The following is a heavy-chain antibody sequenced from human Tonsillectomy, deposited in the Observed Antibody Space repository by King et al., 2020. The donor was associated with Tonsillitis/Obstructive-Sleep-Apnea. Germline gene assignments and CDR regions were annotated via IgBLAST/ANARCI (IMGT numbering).Heavy chain of an antibody. CDR2: IYYSGST. J-gene: IGHJ4*02. V-gene: IGHV4-31*03. D-gene: IGHD3-10*01. Sequence: VQLQESGPGLVKPSQTLSLTCTVSGGSISSGGYYWSWIRQHPGKGLEWIGYIYYSGSTYYNPSLKSRVTISVDTSKNQFSLKLSSVTAADTAVYYCAREVTMVRGVITYYFDYWGQGTLVTVSS. CDR3: AREVTMVRGVITYYFDY. CDR1: GGSISSGGYY.